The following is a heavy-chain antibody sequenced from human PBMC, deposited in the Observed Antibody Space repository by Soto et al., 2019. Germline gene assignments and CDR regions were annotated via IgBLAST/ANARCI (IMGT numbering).Heavy chain of an antibody. CDR3: ARRYPLWSPYFYYYMDV. V-gene: IGHV3-23*01. Sequence: GGSLRLSCATSGFIFSNFAMSWVRQAPGKGLEWVSTISGSSVTTRYADSVKGRFIISRDHSKATLFLQMNSLRAEDTAVYYCARRYPLWSPYFYYYMDVWGQGTTVTVSS. CDR2: ISGSSVTT. CDR1: GFIFSNFA. J-gene: IGHJ6*03. D-gene: IGHD5-18*01.